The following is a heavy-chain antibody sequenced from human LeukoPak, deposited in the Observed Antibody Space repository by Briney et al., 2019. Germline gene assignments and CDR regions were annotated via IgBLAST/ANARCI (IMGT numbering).Heavy chain of an antibody. CDR3: ARGMGYSYGHPQGAFDI. Sequence: ASVTVSCKASGYSFTNYGFNWVRQAPGQGLEWMGWMSAYNGKTNYAHSLQGRVTVTADTSTSTAYMELRSLRSEDTAVYYCARGMGYSYGHPQGAFDIWGQGTMVTVSS. V-gene: IGHV1-18*01. CDR1: GYSFTNYG. J-gene: IGHJ3*02. D-gene: IGHD5-18*01. CDR2: MSAYNGKT.